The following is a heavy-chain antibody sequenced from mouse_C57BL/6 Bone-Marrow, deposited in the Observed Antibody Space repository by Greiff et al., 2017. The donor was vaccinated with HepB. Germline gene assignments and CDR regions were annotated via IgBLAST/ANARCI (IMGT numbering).Heavy chain of an antibody. CDR1: GYTFTDYE. CDR2: IDPETGGT. Sequence: QVQLQQSGAELVRPGASVTLSCKASGYTFTDYEMHWVKQTPVHGLEWIGAIDPETGGTAYNQKFKGKAILTADKSSSTAYMELRSLTSEDSAVYYCTRRVYYGKGPFMDYWGQGTSVTVSS. J-gene: IGHJ4*01. V-gene: IGHV1-15*01. D-gene: IGHD1-1*01. CDR3: TRRVYYGKGPFMDY.